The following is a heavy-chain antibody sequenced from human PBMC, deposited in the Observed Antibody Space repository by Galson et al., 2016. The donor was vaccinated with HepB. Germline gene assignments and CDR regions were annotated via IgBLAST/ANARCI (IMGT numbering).Heavy chain of an antibody. CDR1: GFTFSSYA. Sequence: SLRLSCAASGFTFSSYAMSWVRQAPGKGLEWVSVISGSGGSTYYADSVKGRFTISRDNSKNTLYLQMNSLRAEDTAVYYCARRGLLHLALDYWGQGTLVTVSS. J-gene: IGHJ4*02. D-gene: IGHD5/OR15-5a*01. CDR2: ISGSGGST. V-gene: IGHV3-23*01. CDR3: ARRGLLHLALDY.